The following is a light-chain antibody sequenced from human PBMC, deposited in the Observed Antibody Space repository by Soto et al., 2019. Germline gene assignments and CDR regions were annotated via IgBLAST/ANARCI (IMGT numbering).Light chain of an antibody. CDR3: RQYSYWTMWT. V-gene: IGKV3-20*01. CDR1: QSVSNND. J-gene: IGKJ1*01. CDR2: GAS. Sequence: ENVLTQSRGTLYLYTRERATLYCRASQSVSNNDLAWYQQKPGQAPRLLIFGASNRANGIPDRFSGSGSGTEFTLTIISRLSEDDAVYYCRQYSYWTMWTFGQGTKVDIK.